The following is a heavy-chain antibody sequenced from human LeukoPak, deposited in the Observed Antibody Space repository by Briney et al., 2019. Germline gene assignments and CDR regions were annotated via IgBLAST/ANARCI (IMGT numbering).Heavy chain of an antibody. CDR3: AKDTLIAVATYAEGYFDY. CDR1: GFTFDDYA. CDR2: ISWNSGSI. Sequence: GGSLRLSCAASGFTFDDYAMHWVRQAPGEGLEWVSGISWNSGSIGYADSVKGRFTISRDNAKNSLYLQMNSLRAEDTALYYRAKDTLIAVATYAEGYFDYWGQGTLVTVSS. J-gene: IGHJ4*02. V-gene: IGHV3-9*01. D-gene: IGHD6-19*01.